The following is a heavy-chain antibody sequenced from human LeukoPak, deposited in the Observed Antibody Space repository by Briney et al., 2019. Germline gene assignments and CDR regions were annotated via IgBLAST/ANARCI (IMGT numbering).Heavy chain of an antibody. D-gene: IGHD4-17*01. J-gene: IGHJ6*02. Sequence: GASVKVSCKASGGTFSSYAISWVRQAPGQGLEWMGGTIPIFGTANYAQKFQGRVTITADESTSTAYMELSSLRSEDTAVYYCAKKGGDTVSDYYYGMDVWGQGTTVTVSS. CDR2: TIPIFGTA. CDR1: GGTFSSYA. CDR3: AKKGGDTVSDYYYGMDV. V-gene: IGHV1-69*13.